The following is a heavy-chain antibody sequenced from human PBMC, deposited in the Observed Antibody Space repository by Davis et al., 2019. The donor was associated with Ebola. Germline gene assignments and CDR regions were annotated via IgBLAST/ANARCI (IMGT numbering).Heavy chain of an antibody. V-gene: IGHV3-66*01. CDR3: ARGHGSH. J-gene: IGHJ4*02. D-gene: IGHD5-24*01. CDR1: GFTVTSND. CDR2: IYGGGGT. Sequence: GESPKTPCAASGFTVTSNDMSWVRQAPGEGLEWVSVIYGGGGTAYADSAKGRLTISRDNSRNTLYLQMNSLRAEDTAVYYCARGHGSHWGQGTLVTVSS.